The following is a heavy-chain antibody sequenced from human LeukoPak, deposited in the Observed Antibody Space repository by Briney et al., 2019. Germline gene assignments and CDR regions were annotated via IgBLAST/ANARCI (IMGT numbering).Heavy chain of an antibody. Sequence: SETLSLTCTVSGGSINNYYWSWIRQPAGKRLEWVGRIYPSGSTNYNPSLKSRVTMSVDTSKNQFSLNVSSVTAADTAVYYCAREGHYYDSGTYYRVYYYYMDVWGKGTTVTISS. CDR1: GGSINNYY. V-gene: IGHV4-4*07. CDR3: AREGHYYDSGTYYRVYYYYMDV. D-gene: IGHD3-10*01. CDR2: IYPSGST. J-gene: IGHJ6*03.